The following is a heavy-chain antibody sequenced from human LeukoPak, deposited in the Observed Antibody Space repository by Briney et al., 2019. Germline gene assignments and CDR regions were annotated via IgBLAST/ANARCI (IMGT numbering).Heavy chain of an antibody. D-gene: IGHD2-15*01. J-gene: IGHJ5*02. V-gene: IGHV4-59*01. CDR2: IYYSGSA. Sequence: SETLSLTCTVSGGSISSYYWSWIRQPPGKGLEWIGYIYYSGSANYNPSLKSRVTISVDTSKNQFSLKLSSVTAADTAVYYCARGSLECSGGSCSNWFDPWGQGTLVTVSS. CDR3: ARGSLECSGGSCSNWFDP. CDR1: GGSISSYY.